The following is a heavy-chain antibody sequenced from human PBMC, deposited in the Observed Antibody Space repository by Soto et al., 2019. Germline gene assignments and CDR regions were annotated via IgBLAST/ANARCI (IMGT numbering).Heavy chain of an antibody. CDR1: GYTFTSYA. Sequence: QVQLVQSGAEVKKPGASVKVSCRASGYTFTSYARHWVRQAPGQRLEWMGWINAGNGNTKYSQKFQGRVTITRDTSASTAYMELSSLRSEDTAVYYCARGSAMVRDGMDVWGQGTTVTVSS. D-gene: IGHD3-10*01. CDR2: INAGNGNT. CDR3: ARGSAMVRDGMDV. J-gene: IGHJ6*02. V-gene: IGHV1-3*01.